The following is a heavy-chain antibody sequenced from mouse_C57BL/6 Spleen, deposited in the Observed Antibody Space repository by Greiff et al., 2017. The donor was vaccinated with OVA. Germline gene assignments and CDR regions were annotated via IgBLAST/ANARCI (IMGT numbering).Heavy chain of an antibody. D-gene: IGHD2-5*01. V-gene: IGHV1-82*01. CDR3: AREGDSNSLAY. J-gene: IGHJ3*01. Sequence: VQLQQSGPELVKPGASVKISCKASGYAFSSSWMNWVKQRPGKGLEWIGRIYPGDGDTNYNGKFKGKATLTADKSSSTAYMQLSSLTSEDSAVYFCAREGDSNSLAYWGQGTLVTVSA. CDR1: GYAFSSSW. CDR2: IYPGDGDT.